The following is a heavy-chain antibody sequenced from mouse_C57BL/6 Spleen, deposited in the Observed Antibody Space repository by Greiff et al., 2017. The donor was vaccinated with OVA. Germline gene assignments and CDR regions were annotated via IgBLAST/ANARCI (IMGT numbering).Heavy chain of an antibody. D-gene: IGHD1-1*01. CDR3: TTFRPVVATDYFDY. Sequence: EVQLQQSGAELVRPGASVKLSCTASGFNIKDYYMHWVKQRPEQGLEWIGRIDPEDGDTEYAPKFQGKATMTADTSSNTAYLQLSSLTSEDTAVYYCTTFRPVVATDYFDYWGQGTTLTVSS. V-gene: IGHV14-1*01. J-gene: IGHJ2*01. CDR2: IDPEDGDT. CDR1: GFNIKDYY.